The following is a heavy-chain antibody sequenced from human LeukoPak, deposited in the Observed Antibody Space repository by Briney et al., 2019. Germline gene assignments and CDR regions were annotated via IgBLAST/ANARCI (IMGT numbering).Heavy chain of an antibody. CDR2: IYYSGST. CDR1: GGSISSYY. CDR3: ARLLISTMTDAFDI. J-gene: IGHJ3*02. Sequence: SETLSLTCTVSGGSISSYYWSWIRQPPGKGLEWIGYIYYSGSTNYNPSLKSRVTISVDTSNNQFSLKLSSVTAAGTAVYYCARLLISTMTDAFDIWGQGTMVTVSS. V-gene: IGHV4-59*08. D-gene: IGHD3-3*01.